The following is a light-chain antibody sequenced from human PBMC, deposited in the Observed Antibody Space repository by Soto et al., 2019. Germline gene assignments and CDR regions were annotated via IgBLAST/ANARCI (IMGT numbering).Light chain of an antibody. CDR2: DAS. CDR1: QSVSSY. J-gene: IGKJ4*01. V-gene: IGKV3-11*01. Sequence: EILLTQSPATLSLSPGERATLSCRASQSVSSYLAWYQQRPGQAPRLLIYDASNRATGIPAKFSGSGSGTDFTLTISTLEPEDFEVYYCQQSSNWPTTCAGGTNVDIK. CDR3: QQSSNWPTT.